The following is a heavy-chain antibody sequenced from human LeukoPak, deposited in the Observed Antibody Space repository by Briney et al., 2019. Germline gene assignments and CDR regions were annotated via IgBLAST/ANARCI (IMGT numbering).Heavy chain of an antibody. CDR2: IIPIFGTA. CDR3: ASFGKSYCSGGSCGGVDY. Sequence: SVKVSCKASGGTFSSYAISWVRQAPGQGLEWMGGIIPIFGTANYAQKFQGRVTITADESTSTAYMELSSLRSEDTAVYYCASFGKSYCSGGSCGGVDYWGQGTLVTVSS. J-gene: IGHJ4*02. D-gene: IGHD2-15*01. V-gene: IGHV1-69*01. CDR1: GGTFSSYA.